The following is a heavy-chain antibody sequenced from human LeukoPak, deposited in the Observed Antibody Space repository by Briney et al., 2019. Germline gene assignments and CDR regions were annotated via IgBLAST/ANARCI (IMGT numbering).Heavy chain of an antibody. CDR1: GRSISSGSDY. CDR3: ARAPYYGWFGVDY. CDR2: IYTSGST. Sequence: SETLSLTCTVSGRSISSGSDYRGWIRQPAGKGLEWIGRIYTSGSTNYNPSLKSRVTISVDTSKNQFSLKLSSVTAADTAVYYCARAPYYGWFGVDYWGQGTLVTVSS. J-gene: IGHJ4*02. V-gene: IGHV4-61*02. D-gene: IGHD3-10*01.